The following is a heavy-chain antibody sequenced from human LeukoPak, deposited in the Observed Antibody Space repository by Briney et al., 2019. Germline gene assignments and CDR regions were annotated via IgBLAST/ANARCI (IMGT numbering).Heavy chain of an antibody. Sequence: KPSETLSLTCAVSGGSISSGGYSWSWIRQPPGKGLEWIGEINHSGSTNYNPSLKSRVTISLGTSKNQFSLRLPSVTAADTAVYYCARGGTYRDFWSDDYWGQGTLVTVSS. J-gene: IGHJ4*02. D-gene: IGHD3-3*01. CDR3: ARGGTYRDFWSDDY. CDR2: INHSGST. V-gene: IGHV4-30-2*01. CDR1: GGSISSGGYS.